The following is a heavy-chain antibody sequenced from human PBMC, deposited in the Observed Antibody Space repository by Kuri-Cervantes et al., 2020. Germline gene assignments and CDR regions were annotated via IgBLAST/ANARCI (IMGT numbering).Heavy chain of an antibody. CDR1: GYTFTYRY. CDR2: INPSGGST. V-gene: IGHV1-46*01. J-gene: IGHJ3*02. Sequence: ASVKVSCKASGYTFTYRYLHWVRQAPGQGLEWMGIINPSGGSTSYAQKFQGRVTMTRDTSTSTVYMELSSLRSEDTAVYYCARDPPYDSSGYYYGAHAFDIWGQGTMVTVSS. CDR3: ARDPPYDSSGYYYGAHAFDI. D-gene: IGHD3-22*01.